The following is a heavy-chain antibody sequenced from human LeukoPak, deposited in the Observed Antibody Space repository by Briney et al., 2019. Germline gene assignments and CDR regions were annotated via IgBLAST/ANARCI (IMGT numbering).Heavy chain of an antibody. D-gene: IGHD2-15*01. V-gene: IGHV1-69*10. J-gene: IGHJ4*02. CDR3: ARVGGHCSGGTCTYYFDY. Sequence: GASVKVSCKASGGTFNNYAISWVRQAPGQGLEWMGWIIPILGRTNYAQKFQGRVTMTSDTSTSTVYMELSSLRSEDTAVYYCARVGGHCSGGTCTYYFDYWGQGTLATVSS. CDR2: IIPILGRT. CDR1: GGTFNNYA.